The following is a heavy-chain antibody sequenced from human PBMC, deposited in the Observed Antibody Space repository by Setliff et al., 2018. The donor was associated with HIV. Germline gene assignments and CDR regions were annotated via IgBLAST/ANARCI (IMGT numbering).Heavy chain of an antibody. CDR1: GFTVSSNY. J-gene: IGHJ4*02. Sequence: GGSLRLSCAASGFTVSSNYMSWVRQAPGKGLEWVSGISGNGGSTYYADSVKGRFTISKDISNKTLYLHMNTLRAEDTAVYYCAKVIASSGYYGYYFDYWGQGSLVTVSS. CDR2: ISGNGGST. D-gene: IGHD3-22*01. CDR3: AKVIASSGYYGYYFDY. V-gene: IGHV3-23*01.